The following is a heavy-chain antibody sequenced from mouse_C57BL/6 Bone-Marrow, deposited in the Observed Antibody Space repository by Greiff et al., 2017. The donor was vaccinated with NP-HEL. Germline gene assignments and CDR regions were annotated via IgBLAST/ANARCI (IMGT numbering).Heavy chain of an antibody. V-gene: IGHV1-22*01. CDR1: GYTFTDYS. D-gene: IGHD2-3*01. Sequence: EVQLQQSGPELVKPGASVKMSCKASGYTFTDYSMHWVKQSHGQSLEWIGNINPNNGGTSYNEKFKGKATLTVNKSSSTAYMELRSLTSEDSAFYYCGIYDGLRIDGWGEGTTLTVSS. J-gene: IGHJ2*01. CDR2: INPNNGGT. CDR3: GIYDGLRIDG.